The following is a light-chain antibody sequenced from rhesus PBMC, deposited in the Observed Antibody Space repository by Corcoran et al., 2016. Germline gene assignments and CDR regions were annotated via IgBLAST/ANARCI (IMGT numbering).Light chain of an antibody. V-gene: IGKV3-10*01. CDR1: QSVSSY. CDR3: YQHSSGFS. J-gene: IGKJ2*01. Sequence: QVILTQSPATLSLSPGERATLSCRASQSVSSYLAWYQQKPGQAPRLLIYGTSSRATGIPDRVSGSGSGTDFPLTISSLEPEDVGVYHCYQHSSGFSFGQGTKVEIK. CDR2: GTS.